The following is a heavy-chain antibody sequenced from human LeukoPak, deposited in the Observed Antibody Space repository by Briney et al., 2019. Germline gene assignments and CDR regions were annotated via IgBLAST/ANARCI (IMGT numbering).Heavy chain of an antibody. CDR2: INPNSGGT. V-gene: IGHV1-2*02. J-gene: IGHJ6*02. CDR1: GYTFTGYY. D-gene: IGHD4-17*01. Sequence: ASVKVSCKASGYTFTGYYMHWVRQAPGQGLEWMGWINPNSGGTNYAQKFQGRVTMTRDTSISTAYMELGRLRSDDTAVYYCARVDHGDWGVYYYYGMDVWGQGTTVTVSS. CDR3: ARVDHGDWGVYYYYGMDV.